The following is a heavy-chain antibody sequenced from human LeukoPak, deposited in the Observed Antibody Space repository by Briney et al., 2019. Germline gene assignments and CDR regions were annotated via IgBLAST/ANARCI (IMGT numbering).Heavy chain of an antibody. D-gene: IGHD3-10*01. CDR2: ISYDGSNK. Sequence: PGRSLRLSCAASGFTFSSYGMHWVRQAPGKGLEWVAVISYDGSNKYYADSVKGRFTISRDNSKNTLYLQINSLRAEETAVYYCAKDGGSGSYSDYWGQGTLVTVSS. V-gene: IGHV3-30*18. CDR1: GFTFSSYG. CDR3: AKDGGSGSYSDY. J-gene: IGHJ4*02.